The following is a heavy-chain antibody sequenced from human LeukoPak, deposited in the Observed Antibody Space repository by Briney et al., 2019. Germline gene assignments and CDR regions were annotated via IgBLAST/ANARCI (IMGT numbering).Heavy chain of an antibody. D-gene: IGHD6-19*01. CDR3: AKDKSSPGYSSGWCYFDY. V-gene: IGHV3-23*01. CDR2: ISASGGST. J-gene: IGHJ4*02. CDR1: GFTFSSYA. Sequence: HPGGSLRLSCAASGFTFSSYAMSWVRQAPGKGLEWVSAISASGGSTYYADSVRGRFTISRDNSKNTVYVQMNSPRAEDTAVYYCAKDKSSPGYSSGWCYFDYWGQGTLVTVSS.